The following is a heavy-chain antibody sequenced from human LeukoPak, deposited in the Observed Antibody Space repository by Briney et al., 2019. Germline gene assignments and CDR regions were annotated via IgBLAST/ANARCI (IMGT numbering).Heavy chain of an antibody. V-gene: IGHV5-51*01. D-gene: IGHD1-1*01. CDR1: GYSFSTHW. CDR2: IYPGDSDT. J-gene: IGHJ4*02. CDR3: ARLDNREFQYGNFDY. Sequence: GESLKISCHGSGYSFSTHWIGWARQMPGRGLEWMGIIYPGDSDTRYTPAFQGQVTISADNTITTAYLQWDSLKASDTAMYFCARLDNREFQYGNFDYWGQGTLVTVSS.